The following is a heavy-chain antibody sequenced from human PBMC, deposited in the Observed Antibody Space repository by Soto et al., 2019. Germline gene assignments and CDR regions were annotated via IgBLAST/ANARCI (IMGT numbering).Heavy chain of an antibody. Sequence: SGPTLVNPTETLTLACTVSGFSLRNARMGVSWIRQPPGKALEWLAHIFSNDQKSYSTSLKSRLTISKDTSKSQVVLTMTNMDPVDTATYYCARLLYNYDGSGYNFDYWGQGTLVTSPQ. D-gene: IGHD3-22*01. V-gene: IGHV2-26*01. CDR2: IFSNDQK. CDR3: ARLLYNYDGSGYNFDY. CDR1: GFSLRNARMG. J-gene: IGHJ4*02.